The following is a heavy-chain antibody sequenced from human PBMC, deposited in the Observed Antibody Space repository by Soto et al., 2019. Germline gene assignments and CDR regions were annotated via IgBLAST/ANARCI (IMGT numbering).Heavy chain of an antibody. CDR1: GFTFSSYG. J-gene: IGHJ5*02. CDR2: IWYDGSNK. D-gene: IGHD1-26*01. CDR3: ARDSGSGKLPDNWFDP. V-gene: IGHV3-33*01. Sequence: QVQLVESGGGVVQPGRSLRLSCAASGFTFSSYGMHWVRQAPGKGLEWVAVIWYDGSNKYYADSVKGRFTISRDNSKNTLYLQMNSLRAEDTAVYYCARDSGSGKLPDNWFDPWGQGTLVTVSS.